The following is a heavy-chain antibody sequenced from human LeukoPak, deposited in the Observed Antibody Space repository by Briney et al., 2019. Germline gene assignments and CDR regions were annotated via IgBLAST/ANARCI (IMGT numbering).Heavy chain of an antibody. Sequence: PSETLSLTCGVSGGSVTTTNWWTWVRQPPGKGLEWIGEVHLDGRTNYNPSLTSRLTMSVDLSENHISLKLTSVTAADTAVYYCAREGGYYRPLDYSGPGTLVTASS. J-gene: IGHJ4*02. CDR3: AREGGYYRPLDY. CDR2: VHLDGRT. CDR1: GGSVTTTNW. D-gene: IGHD3-22*01. V-gene: IGHV4-4*02.